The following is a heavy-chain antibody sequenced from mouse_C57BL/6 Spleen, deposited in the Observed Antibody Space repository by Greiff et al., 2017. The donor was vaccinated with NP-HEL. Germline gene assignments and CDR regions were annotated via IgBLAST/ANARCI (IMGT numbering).Heavy chain of an antibody. CDR2: ISYDGSN. Sequence: EVQLQESGPGLVKPSQSLSLTCSVTGYSITSGYYWNWIRQFPGNKLEWMGYISYDGSNNYNPSLKNRISITRDTSKNQFFLKLNSVTTEDTATYYCARGRGSSYWGQGTTLTVSS. D-gene: IGHD1-1*01. J-gene: IGHJ2*01. CDR3: ARGRGSSY. CDR1: GYSITSGYY. V-gene: IGHV3-6*01.